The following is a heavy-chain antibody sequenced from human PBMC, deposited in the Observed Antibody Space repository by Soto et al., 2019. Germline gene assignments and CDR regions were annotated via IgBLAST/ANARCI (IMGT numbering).Heavy chain of an antibody. J-gene: IGHJ6*03. V-gene: IGHV3-23*01. CDR1: GFTFSSYA. D-gene: IGHD3-22*01. CDR3: AKAPQIGGYYYYYYMDV. Sequence: VQLLESGGGLVQPGGSLRLSCAASGFTFSSYAMSWVRQAPGKGLEWVSAISGSGGSTYYADSVKGRFTISRDNSKNTLYLQMNSLRAEDTAVYYCAKAPQIGGYYYYYYMDVWGKGTTVTVSS. CDR2: ISGSGGST.